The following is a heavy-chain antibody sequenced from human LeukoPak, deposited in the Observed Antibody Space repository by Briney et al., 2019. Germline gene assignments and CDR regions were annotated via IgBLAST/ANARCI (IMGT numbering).Heavy chain of an antibody. D-gene: IGHD1-26*01. J-gene: IGHJ4*02. CDR1: GGSISSYY. Sequence: SETLSLTCTVSGGSISSYYWSWIRQPPGKGLEWIGYIYYSGSTNYNPSLKGRVTISVDTSKNQFSPKLSSVTAADTAVYYCARHGATVPFDYWGQGTLVTVSS. CDR2: IYYSGST. V-gene: IGHV4-59*08. CDR3: ARHGATVPFDY.